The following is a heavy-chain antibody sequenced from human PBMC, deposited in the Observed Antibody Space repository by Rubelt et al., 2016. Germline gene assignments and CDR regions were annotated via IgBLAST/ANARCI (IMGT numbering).Heavy chain of an antibody. CDR1: GYTFTSSY. CDR3: ARVGFYDDSGSYVA. D-gene: IGHD3-10*01. Sequence: QVQLVQSGAEVKKPGASVKVSCKASGYTFTSSYMHWVRQAPGQWLEWIGIINPSGCSTTYAPKFQVRVTMPRDTHTSIVYMDLSSLRCADTAVYYCARVGFYDDSGSYVAWGQGTLVTVSS. J-gene: IGHJ5*02. CDR2: INPSGCST. V-gene: IGHV1-46*01.